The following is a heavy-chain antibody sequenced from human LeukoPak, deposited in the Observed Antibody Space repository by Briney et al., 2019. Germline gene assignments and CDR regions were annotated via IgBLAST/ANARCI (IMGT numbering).Heavy chain of an antibody. CDR3: ARVWFGELLAPTPDYVMDV. V-gene: IGHV1-2*02. D-gene: IGHD3-10*01. Sequence: ASVKASCKASGYTFTGYYMHGVRQSAGQGVEWMGWINSNSGRTNYAQKSQCRITMTRDTSITTAYRELSRLRSDDTAVYYCARVWFGELLAPTPDYVMDVWGQGTTVTVSS. CDR2: INSNSGRT. J-gene: IGHJ6*02. CDR1: GYTFTGYY.